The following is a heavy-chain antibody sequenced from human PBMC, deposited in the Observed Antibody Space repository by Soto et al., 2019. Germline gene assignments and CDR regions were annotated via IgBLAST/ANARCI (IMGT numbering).Heavy chain of an antibody. Sequence: SETLSLTYTVSGDSIRDGGYYWAWIRQRPGQGLEWMGYIYFTGKANYNPSLENRLTMSVDMSRRQLYLRLTSVTAADTAVYFCAKDPSPQPIPAVTPGWFDPWGQGIAVTVSS. J-gene: IGHJ5*02. CDR2: IYFTGKA. CDR1: GDSIRDGGYY. D-gene: IGHD4-4*01. CDR3: AKDPSPQPIPAVTPGWFDP. V-gene: IGHV4-31*03.